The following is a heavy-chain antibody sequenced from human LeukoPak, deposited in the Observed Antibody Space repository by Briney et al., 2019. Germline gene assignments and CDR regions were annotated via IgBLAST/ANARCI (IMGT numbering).Heavy chain of an antibody. J-gene: IGHJ3*02. V-gene: IGHV4-61*08. D-gene: IGHD5-18*01. CDR3: ARVPIRGYSYGAGAFDI. CDR2: IYYSGST. Sequence: SETLSLTCAVSGGSISSGGYSWSWIRQPPGKGLEWIGYIYYSGSTNYNPSLKSRVTISVDTSKNQFSLKLSSVTAADTAVYYCARVPIRGYSYGAGAFDIWGQGTMVTVSS. CDR1: GGSISSGGYS.